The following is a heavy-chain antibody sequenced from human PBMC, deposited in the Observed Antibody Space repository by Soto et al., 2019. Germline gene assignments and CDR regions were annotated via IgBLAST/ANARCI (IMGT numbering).Heavy chain of an antibody. D-gene: IGHD2-15*01. Sequence: GASVKVSCKASGYTFTSYGISWVRQAPGQGLEWMGWISAYNGNTNYAQKLQDRVTMTRDTSTSTAYMELSSLRSEDTAVYYCAADSFFQFSVVAASGDAFDIWGQGTMVTVSS. CDR3: AADSFFQFSVVAASGDAFDI. V-gene: IGHV1-18*01. CDR1: GYTFTSYG. CDR2: ISAYNGNT. J-gene: IGHJ3*02.